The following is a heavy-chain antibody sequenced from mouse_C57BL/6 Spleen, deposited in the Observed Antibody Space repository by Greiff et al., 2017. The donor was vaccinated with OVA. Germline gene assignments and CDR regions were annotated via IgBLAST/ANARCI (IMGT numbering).Heavy chain of an antibody. D-gene: IGHD1-1*01. CDR2: IYPSDSET. J-gene: IGHJ1*03. CDR3: ARCDYGSSYTLYFDV. CDR1: GYTFTSYW. V-gene: IGHV1-61*01. Sequence: QVQLQQPGAELVRPGSSVKLSCKASGYTFTSYWMDWVKQRPGQGLEWIGNIYPSDSETHYNQKFKDKATLTVDKSSSTAYMQLSSLTSEDSAVYYCARCDYGSSYTLYFDVWGTGTTVTVSS.